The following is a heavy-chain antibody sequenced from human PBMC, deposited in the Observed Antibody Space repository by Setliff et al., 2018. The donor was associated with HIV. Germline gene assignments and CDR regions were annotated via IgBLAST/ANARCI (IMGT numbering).Heavy chain of an antibody. J-gene: IGHJ6*03. D-gene: IGHD6-19*01. Sequence: PGESLKISCKDSGDKFTNYWLGWVRQMPGKGLEWIGVIYPSDSDTRYSPSFKGQVTISADKSISTAYLQWTSLKVSDTAMYYCVRHRSAVAGTRIGYCYYMDVWGKGTTVTVSS. CDR3: VRHRSAVAGTRIGYCYYMDV. V-gene: IGHV5-51*01. CDR2: IYPSDSDT. CDR1: GDKFTNYW.